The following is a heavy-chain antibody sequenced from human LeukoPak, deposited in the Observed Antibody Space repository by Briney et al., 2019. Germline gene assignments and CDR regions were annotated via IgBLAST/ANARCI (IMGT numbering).Heavy chain of an antibody. CDR3: ARADSGSYGPYYYYYGMDV. Sequence: ASVKVSCKASGYTFTSYYMHWVRQAPRQGLEWMGIINPSGGSTSYAQKFQGRVTMTRDTSTSTVYMELSSLRSEDTAVYYCARADSGSYGPYYYYYGMDVWGQGTTVTVSS. J-gene: IGHJ6*02. CDR1: GYTFTSYY. D-gene: IGHD1-26*01. CDR2: INPSGGST. V-gene: IGHV1-46*01.